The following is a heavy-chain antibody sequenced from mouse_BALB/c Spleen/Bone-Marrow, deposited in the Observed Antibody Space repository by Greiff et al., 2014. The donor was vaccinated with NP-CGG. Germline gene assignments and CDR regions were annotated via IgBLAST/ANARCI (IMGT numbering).Heavy chain of an antibody. CDR3: ARDGYSSLAMDY. CDR2: ILPGSTST. V-gene: IGHV1-9*01. Sequence: VQLQQSGAELMKPGASVKTSCKTTGYTFSGYWIEWVKQRPGHGLEWIGEILPGSTSTNYNEKFKDKATFTADTSSNTAYMQLSSLTSEDSAVYYCARDGYSSLAMDYWGQGTSVTVSS. J-gene: IGHJ4*01. CDR1: GYTFSGYW. D-gene: IGHD2-3*01.